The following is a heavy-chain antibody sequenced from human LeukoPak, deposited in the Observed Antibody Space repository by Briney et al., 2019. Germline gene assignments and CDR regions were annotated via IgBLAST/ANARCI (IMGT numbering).Heavy chain of an antibody. J-gene: IGHJ3*02. CDR1: GGSITSGGYY. D-gene: IGHD7-27*01. V-gene: IGHV4-31*03. Sequence: SETLSLTCTVSGGSITSGGYYWNWIRQHPGKGLEWIGYIFYSGSTDYNPSLQSRVTISLDTSKNQFSLKLSSVTAGDTAVYCARDRASGESDDAFDIWGQGTMVTVSS. CDR2: IFYSGST. CDR3: ARDRASGESDDAFDI.